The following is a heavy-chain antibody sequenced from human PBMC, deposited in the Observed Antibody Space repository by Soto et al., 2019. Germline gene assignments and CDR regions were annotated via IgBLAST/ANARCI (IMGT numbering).Heavy chain of an antibody. CDR2: IKQDGSEK. CDR3: ARADQSYYYDSSGYHG. CDR1: GFTFSSYW. Sequence: GGSLRLSCAASGFTFSSYWMSWFRQAPGKGLEWVANIKQDGSEKYYVDSVKGRFTISRDNAKNSLYLQMNSLRAEDTAVYYCARADQSYYYDSSGYHGWGQGTLVTVSS. J-gene: IGHJ4*02. V-gene: IGHV3-7*01. D-gene: IGHD3-22*01.